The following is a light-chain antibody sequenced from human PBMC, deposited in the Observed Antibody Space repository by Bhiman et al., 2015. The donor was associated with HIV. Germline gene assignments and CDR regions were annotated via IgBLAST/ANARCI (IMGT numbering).Light chain of an antibody. Sequence: QSVLTQSPSASASLGASVKLTCTLSSGHSNYAITWHQQLPEKGPRYLMKVHSDGSHNNRDGLPHRFSASSSGPERYLTISGLQSEDEADYYCQTWDSGIQVFGGGTKLTVL. CDR2: VHSDGSH. CDR1: SGHSNYA. CDR3: QTWDSGIQV. J-gene: IGLJ2*01. V-gene: IGLV4-69*01.